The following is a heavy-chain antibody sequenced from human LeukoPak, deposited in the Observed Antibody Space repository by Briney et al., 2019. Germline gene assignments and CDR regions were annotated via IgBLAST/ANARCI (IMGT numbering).Heavy chain of an antibody. Sequence: SETLSLTCTISGASVTDYYWSWIRQSPGKGLEWISYIHHSGNSDYNPSLRSRVTTSLDTSKNQFSLNLISVTAADTAVYYCTRGHWGLQSWSQGTLVTVSS. CDR3: TRGHWGLQS. CDR2: IHHSGNS. J-gene: IGHJ5*02. CDR1: GASVTDYY. D-gene: IGHD7-27*01. V-gene: IGHV4-59*02.